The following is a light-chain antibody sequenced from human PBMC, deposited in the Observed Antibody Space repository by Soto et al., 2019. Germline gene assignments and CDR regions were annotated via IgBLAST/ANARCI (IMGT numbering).Light chain of an antibody. J-gene: IGKJ1*01. V-gene: IGKV3-20*01. CDR2: GAS. CDR3: QQYGSSPRT. CDR1: QSIFNQY. Sequence: EIMLTQSPGTLSLSPGERATLSCRASQSIFNQYLAWYQQRPGQAPRLLIHGASTRATGIPERFSGSGSGTDFILTISSLDLDDFAVYCCQQYGSSPRTFGQGTKVELK.